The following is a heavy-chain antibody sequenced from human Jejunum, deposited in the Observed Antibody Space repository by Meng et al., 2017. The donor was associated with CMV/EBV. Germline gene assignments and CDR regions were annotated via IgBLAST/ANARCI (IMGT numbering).Heavy chain of an antibody. D-gene: IGHD2-2*01. J-gene: IGHJ4*02. CDR2: ISTHSSYI. Sequence: YTMSWVRQVPGKGLEWVSSISTHSSYISYADSVKGRFTISRDNAKNSLYLQMDSLRAEDTAVYYCASGFCGSTTCYREFDYWGQGTLVTVSS. CDR1: YT. V-gene: IGHV3-21*01. CDR3: ASGFCGSTTCYREFDY.